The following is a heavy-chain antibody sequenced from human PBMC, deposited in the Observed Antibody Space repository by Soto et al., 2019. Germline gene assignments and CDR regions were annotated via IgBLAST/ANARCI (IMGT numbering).Heavy chain of an antibody. CDR3: AKDRGYYGSGAGDDAFDI. D-gene: IGHD3-10*01. J-gene: IGHJ3*02. CDR1: GFTFSSYA. CDR2: ISGSGGSR. V-gene: IGHV3-23*01. Sequence: EVQLLESGGGLVQPGGSLRLSCAASGFTFSSYAMSWVRQAPGKGLEWVSGISGSGGSRYYADSVKGRFTISRDNSKNTMYLQMNSLRVEDTAVYKCAKDRGYYGSGAGDDAFDIWGQGTMVTVSS.